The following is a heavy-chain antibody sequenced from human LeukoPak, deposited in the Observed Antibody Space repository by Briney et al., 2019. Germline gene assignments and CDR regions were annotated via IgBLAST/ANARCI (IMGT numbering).Heavy chain of an antibody. CDR2: INPNSGGT. J-gene: IGHJ5*02. D-gene: IGHD1-1*01. Sequence: ASVTVSCTASGYTFTGYYMHWVRQAPGQGLEWMGVINPNSGGTNYAQKFQGRVTMTRDTSVSTAYMELSRLRSDDTAVYYCATATPKNWWFGPWGQGTLV. V-gene: IGHV1-2*02. CDR3: ATATPKNWWFGP. CDR1: GYTFTGYY.